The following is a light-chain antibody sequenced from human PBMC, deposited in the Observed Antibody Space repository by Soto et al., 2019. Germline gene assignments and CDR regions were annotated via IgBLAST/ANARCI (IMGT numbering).Light chain of an antibody. CDR2: KAS. V-gene: IGKV1-5*03. CDR3: KQYNSYSWS. Sequence: DIQMTQSPSTLSASVGDRVTITCRASEDINKWLAWYQQKPGTAPKLLISKASILESGVPSRFSGSGSGTDYTLIISSLQPDDFATYFCKQYNSYSWSFGQGTRWIS. J-gene: IGKJ1*01. CDR1: EDINKW.